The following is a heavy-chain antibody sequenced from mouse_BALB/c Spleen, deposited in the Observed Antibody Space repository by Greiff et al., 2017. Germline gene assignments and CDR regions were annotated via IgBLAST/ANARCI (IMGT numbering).Heavy chain of an antibody. Sequence: EVQLVETGGGLVQPKGSLKLSCAASGFTFNTNAMNWVRQAPGKGLEWVARIRSKSNNYATYYADSVKDRFTISRDDSQSMLYLQMNNLKTEDTAMYYCVRAGDAWFAYWGQGTLVTVSA. J-gene: IGHJ3*01. CDR2: IRSKSNNYAT. CDR1: GFTFNTNA. V-gene: IGHV10S3*01. CDR3: VRAGDAWFAY.